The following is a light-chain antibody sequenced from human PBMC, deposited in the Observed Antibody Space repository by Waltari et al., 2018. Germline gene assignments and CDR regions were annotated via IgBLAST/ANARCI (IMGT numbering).Light chain of an antibody. CDR2: LAS. CDR1: QSVLYSSNNKNY. V-gene: IGKV4-1*01. CDR3: QQYVVIPWT. J-gene: IGKJ1*01. Sequence: DIVMTQSPDSLAVSLGERAIINCKSSQSVLYSSNNKNYLAWYQQKPGQPPKLLIYLASTRELGVPDRFSGSGSGTDFTLTINSLQAEDVAVYYCQQYVVIPWTFGQGTKVEVK.